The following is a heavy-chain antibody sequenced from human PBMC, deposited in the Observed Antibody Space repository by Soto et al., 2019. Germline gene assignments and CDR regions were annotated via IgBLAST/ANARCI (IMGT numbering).Heavy chain of an antibody. CDR2: IYWDDDK. CDR3: ARSSGRFRSFHY. CDR1: GFSLSTSGVG. J-gene: IGHJ4*02. Sequence: QITLKESGPTLVKPTQTLTLTCTLSGFSLSTSGVGVGWIRKPPGKALEWLALIYWDDDKRYSSSLKSRLTVAKTTSKNQVAMPMTNMYPVDTATYYYARSSGRFRSFHYWRQGNLATVSS. D-gene: IGHD1-26*01. V-gene: IGHV2-5*02.